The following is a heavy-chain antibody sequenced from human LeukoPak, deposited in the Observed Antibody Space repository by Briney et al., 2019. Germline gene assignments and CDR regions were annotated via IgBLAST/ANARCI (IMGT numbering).Heavy chain of an antibody. J-gene: IGHJ4*02. V-gene: IGHV4/OR15-8*01. Sequence: SETLSLTCIVSGGSISSDNWWSWVRQPLGKGLEWIGEIYQSGSPNYNPSLRSRLTISVDKSKNHFSLKLNSVTAADTAIYYCARARGYDKGPFDYWGQGTLVTVSS. CDR1: GGSISSDNW. D-gene: IGHD5-12*01. CDR3: ARARGYDKGPFDY. CDR2: IYQSGSP.